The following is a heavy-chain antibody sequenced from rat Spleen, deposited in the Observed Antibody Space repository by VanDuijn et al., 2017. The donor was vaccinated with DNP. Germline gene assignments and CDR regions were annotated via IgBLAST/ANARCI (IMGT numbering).Heavy chain of an antibody. Sequence: EVQLVESGGGLVQPGRSLKLSCAASGFTFSDYAMAWVRQAPTKGLEWVAYISYDGGSTNYGDSVKGRFTISRDNGKSTLFLQMNSLRSEDMATYYCARPYYYRYSGWFAYWGQGTLVTVSS. CDR2: ISYDGGST. V-gene: IGHV5-17*01. CDR1: GFTFSDYA. J-gene: IGHJ3*01. D-gene: IGHD1-2*01. CDR3: ARPYYYRYSGWFAY.